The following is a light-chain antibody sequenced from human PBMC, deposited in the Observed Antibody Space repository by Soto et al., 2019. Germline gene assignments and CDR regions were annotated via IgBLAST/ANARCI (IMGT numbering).Light chain of an antibody. CDR2: AAS. CDR3: QQYDDSQVT. J-gene: IGKJ5*01. Sequence: EVVLTQSPGTLSLSPGERATLSCRAGHFVSTTHLAWYQQKPGQAPSLLIYAASSRATGIPDRFSGSGSGTDFTLTISRLEPEDFAVYYCQQYDDSQVTFGQGTRLEIK. V-gene: IGKV3-20*01. CDR1: HFVSTTH.